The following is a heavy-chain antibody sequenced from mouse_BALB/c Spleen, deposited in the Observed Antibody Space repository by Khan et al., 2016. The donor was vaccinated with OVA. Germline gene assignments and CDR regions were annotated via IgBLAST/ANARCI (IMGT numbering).Heavy chain of an antibody. D-gene: IGHD1-1*01. J-gene: IGHJ3*01. V-gene: IGHV2-9*02. CDR3: ARAFYYGAWFAY. Sequence: QVQLKESGPGLVAPSQTLSITCTVSGFSLSSYGVHWVRQPPGKGLEWLGVIWAGGSTNHNSALMSRLSISKDNSKSQVFLKMNSLQTDDTAVYYCARAFYYGAWFAYWGQGTLVTVSA. CDR2: IWAGGST. CDR1: GFSLSSYG.